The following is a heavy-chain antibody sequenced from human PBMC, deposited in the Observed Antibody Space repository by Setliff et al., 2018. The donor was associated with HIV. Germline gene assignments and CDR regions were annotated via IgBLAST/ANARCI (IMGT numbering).Heavy chain of an antibody. CDR1: GGSISNGGYY. CDR3: AGLGDSHYYYYGMDV. J-gene: IGHJ6*02. V-gene: IGHV4-31*01. CDR2: IYYRGNT. Sequence: SETLSLTCTVSGGSISNGGYYWSWIRQHPGKGLEWIGDIYYRGNTYCNPSLKSQVVISIDASKNQFSLKLRSVIAADTAVYYCAGLGDSHYYYYGMDVRGRGTKVTVSS. D-gene: IGHD3-10*01.